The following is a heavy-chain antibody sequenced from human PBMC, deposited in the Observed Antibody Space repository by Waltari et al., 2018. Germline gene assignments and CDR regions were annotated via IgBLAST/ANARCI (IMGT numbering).Heavy chain of an antibody. Sequence: EVQLVQSGAEVKKPGATVKISCKASGYTFTDYYMHWVQQAPGKGLEWMGRVDPEDGETIYAEKFQGRVTITADTSTDTAYMELSSLRSEDTAVYYCASYCTNGVCYPGAFDIWGQGTMVTVSS. J-gene: IGHJ3*02. D-gene: IGHD2-8*01. CDR2: VDPEDGET. CDR3: ASYCTNGVCYPGAFDI. V-gene: IGHV1-69-2*01. CDR1: GYTFTDYY.